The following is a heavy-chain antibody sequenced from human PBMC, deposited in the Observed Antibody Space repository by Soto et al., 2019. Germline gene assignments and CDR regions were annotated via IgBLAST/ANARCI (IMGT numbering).Heavy chain of an antibody. J-gene: IGHJ4*02. Sequence: DVQLVESGGGSVQPGGSLSLSCVASGFTFSSYSMNWVRQAPGKGLEWVSYISSSSGTKYYADSVEGRFTISRDNAKNSLHLQMNNLRAEDTAIYSCAALPVAGRDVDYWGQGTLVTVSS. V-gene: IGHV3-48*01. CDR1: GFTFSSYS. D-gene: IGHD6-19*01. CDR3: AALPVAGRDVDY. CDR2: ISSSSGTK.